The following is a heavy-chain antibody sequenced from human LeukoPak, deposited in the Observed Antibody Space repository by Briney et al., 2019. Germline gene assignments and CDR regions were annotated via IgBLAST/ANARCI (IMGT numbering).Heavy chain of an antibody. CDR3: ARGKECSGGSCHAVYMDV. V-gene: IGHV4-59*01. D-gene: IGHD2-15*01. CDR1: GGSISSYY. Sequence: PSETLSLTCTVSGGSISSYYWSWIRQPPGKGLEWIGYIYYSGSTNYNPSLKSRVTISVDTSKNQFSLKLSSVTAADTAVYYCARGKECSGGSCHAVYMDVWGKGTTVTVSS. CDR2: IYYSGST. J-gene: IGHJ6*03.